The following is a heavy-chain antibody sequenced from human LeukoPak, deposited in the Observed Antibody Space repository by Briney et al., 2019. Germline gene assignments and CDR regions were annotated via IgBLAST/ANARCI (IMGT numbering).Heavy chain of an antibody. CDR1: GYTFTNYA. D-gene: IGHD1-26*01. CDR2: INAGNGNT. V-gene: IGHV1-3*01. Sequence: ASVKVSCKASGYTFTNYAIHWVRQAPGQRLEWMGWINAGNGNTKYSQKFQGRVTITRDTSASTAYMELSSLRSEDTAVYYCARDRVGATNSHIYYFDYWGQGTLVTVSS. CDR3: ARDRVGATNSHIYYFDY. J-gene: IGHJ4*02.